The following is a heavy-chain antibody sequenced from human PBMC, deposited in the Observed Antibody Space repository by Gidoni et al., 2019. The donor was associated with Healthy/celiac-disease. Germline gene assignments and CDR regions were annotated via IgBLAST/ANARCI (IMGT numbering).Heavy chain of an antibody. D-gene: IGHD6-13*01. CDR3: ARLEAAAGHFDY. V-gene: IGHV3-53*02. J-gene: IGHJ4*02. Sequence: EVQLVETGGGLIQPGGSPRLSCAASGFTVSSNYMSWVRQAPGKGLEWVSVIYSGGSTYYADSVKGRFTISRDNSKNTLYLQMNSLRAEDTAVYYCARLEAAAGHFDYWGQGTLVTVSS. CDR1: GFTVSSNY. CDR2: IYSGGST.